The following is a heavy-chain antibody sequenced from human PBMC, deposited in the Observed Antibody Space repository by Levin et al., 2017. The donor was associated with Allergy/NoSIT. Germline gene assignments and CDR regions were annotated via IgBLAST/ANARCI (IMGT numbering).Heavy chain of an antibody. D-gene: IGHD2-21*01. CDR3: AGQRIAGNGPPDS. J-gene: IGHJ4*02. Sequence: GGSLRLSCRTSGYTLRSYGISWVRQAPGRGLEWMGWISSYSGDTNYAQKFQGRVTVTLDTSTNTAFMVLRTLRSDDTAVYYCAGQRIAGNGPPDSWGQGTLLTVSS. V-gene: IGHV1-18*01. CDR2: ISSYSGDT. CDR1: GYTLRSYG.